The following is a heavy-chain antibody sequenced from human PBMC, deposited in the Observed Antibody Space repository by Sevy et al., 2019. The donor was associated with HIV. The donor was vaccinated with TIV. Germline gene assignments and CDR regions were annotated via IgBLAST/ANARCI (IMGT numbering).Heavy chain of an antibody. V-gene: IGHV3-30*04. Sequence: GGSLRLSCAASGFTFSSYAMHWVRQAPGKELEWVAVIAYDGSNKYYADSVKGRFTISRDNSKNTLYLQMNSLRAEDMAVYYCARVPSSTIFGVVYYFDYWGQGTLVTVSS. CDR2: IAYDGSNK. J-gene: IGHJ4*02. D-gene: IGHD3-3*01. CDR3: ARVPSSTIFGVVYYFDY. CDR1: GFTFSSYA.